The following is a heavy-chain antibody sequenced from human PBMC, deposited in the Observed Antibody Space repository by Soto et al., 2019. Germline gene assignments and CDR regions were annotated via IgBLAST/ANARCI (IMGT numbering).Heavy chain of an antibody. V-gene: IGHV3-30-3*01. J-gene: IGHJ5*02. CDR1: GFTFSSYA. CDR2: ISYDGSNK. D-gene: IGHD1-7*01. CDR3: ASVSPSNWNYEVFGWFDP. Sequence: PGGSLRLSCAASGFTFSSYAMHWVRQAPGKGLEWVAVISYDGSNKYYADSVKGRFTISRDNSKNTLYLQMNSLRAEDTAVYYCASVSPSNWNYEVFGWFDPWRQGTLVTVSS.